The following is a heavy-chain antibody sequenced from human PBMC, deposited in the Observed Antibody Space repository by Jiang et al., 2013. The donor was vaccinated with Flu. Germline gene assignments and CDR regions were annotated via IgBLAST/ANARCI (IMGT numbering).Heavy chain of an antibody. Sequence: GSISSSTYYWAWIASPTEGAGVDWESLLCGSTYXNPSLKSRGTISVDTTKNHFSLKLTSVTAADTAVYYCARQGNYYDSGSQFDYWGQGILVTVSS. V-gene: IGHV4-39*01. D-gene: IGHD3-10*01. CDR3: ARQGNYYDSGSQFDY. J-gene: IGHJ4*02. CDR2: LLCGST. CDR1: GSISSSTYY.